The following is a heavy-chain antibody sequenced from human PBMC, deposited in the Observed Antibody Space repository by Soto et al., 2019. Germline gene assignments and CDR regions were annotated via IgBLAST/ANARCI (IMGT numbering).Heavy chain of an antibody. J-gene: IGHJ4*02. CDR1: GFTFSSYW. CDR2: IKQDGSEK. Sequence: AWSLRLSCAASGFTFSSYWMSWVRQAPGKGLEWVANIKQDGSEKYYVDSVKGRFTISRDNAKNSLYLQMNSLRAEDTAVYYCASLMTTVTTMRDYWGQGTLVTVSS. V-gene: IGHV3-7*01. CDR3: ASLMTTVTTMRDY. D-gene: IGHD4-4*01.